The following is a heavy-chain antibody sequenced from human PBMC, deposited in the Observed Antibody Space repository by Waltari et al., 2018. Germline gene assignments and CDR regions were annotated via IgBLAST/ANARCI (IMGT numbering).Heavy chain of an antibody. J-gene: IGHJ1*01. D-gene: IGHD4-17*01. CDR2: MQYRGST. CDR1: GGSINSNYN. CDR3: GRIAFGDDGGDVQH. Sequence: QLQLQESGPGLVMPSETPSLTCTVSGGSINSNYNWGWIRQPPGKGLEWMGNMQYRGSTFYNPSLMSRVTISLDTSKNQFSLRLSFVDAADTAVYFCGRIAFGDDGGDVQHWGQGTLVTVSS. V-gene: IGHV4-39*05.